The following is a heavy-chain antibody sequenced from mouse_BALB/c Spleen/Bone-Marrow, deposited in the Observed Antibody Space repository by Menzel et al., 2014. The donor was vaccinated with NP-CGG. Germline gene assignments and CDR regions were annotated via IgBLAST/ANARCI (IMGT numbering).Heavy chain of an antibody. CDR1: GFIFSDYY. CDR3: ARGIRYYGSIYGYLDV. CDR2: ISDGGSYT. D-gene: IGHD1-1*01. J-gene: IGHJ1*01. V-gene: IGHV5-4*02. Sequence: EVKLVESGGGLVKPGGSLKLSCAASGFIFSDYYMYWVRQTPEKRLECVATISDGGSYTYYPDSVKGRFTISRDHAKNNLYLQMSSLKSEDTAMYYCARGIRYYGSIYGYLDVWGAGTAVTVSS.